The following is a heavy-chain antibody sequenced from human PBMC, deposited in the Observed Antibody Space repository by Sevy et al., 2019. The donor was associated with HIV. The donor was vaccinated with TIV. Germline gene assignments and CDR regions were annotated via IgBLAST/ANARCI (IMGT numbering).Heavy chain of an antibody. V-gene: IGHV3-49*03. CDR1: GFTFGDYA. D-gene: IGHD4-17*01. CDR2: IRSKAYGGTT. Sequence: GGSLRLSCTASGFTFGDYAMSWFRQAPGMGLEWVGFIRSKAYGGTTEYAASVKGRFTISRDDSKSIAYLQMNSLKTEDTAVYYCTRELLDYGDYLMDRSDYWGQRTLVTVSS. CDR3: TRELLDYGDYLMDRSDY. J-gene: IGHJ4*02.